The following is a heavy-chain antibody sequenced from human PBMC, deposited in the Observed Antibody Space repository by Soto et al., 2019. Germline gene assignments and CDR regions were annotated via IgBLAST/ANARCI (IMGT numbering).Heavy chain of an antibody. CDR2: INPSGGST. CDR3: ASGSLYGSGSYSVDY. D-gene: IGHD3-10*01. V-gene: IGHV1-46*04. CDR1: GYTFTSYY. Sequence: GASVKVSCKASGYTFTSYYMHWVRQAPGQGLEWMGKINPSGGSTTYAQKLQGRVTISADKSTSTAYMELSSLRSDDTAVYYCASGSLYGSGSYSVDYWGQGTLVTVSS. J-gene: IGHJ4*01.